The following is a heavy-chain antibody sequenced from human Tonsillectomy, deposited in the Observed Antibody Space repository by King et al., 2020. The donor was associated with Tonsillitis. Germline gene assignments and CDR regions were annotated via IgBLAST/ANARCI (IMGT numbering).Heavy chain of an antibody. CDR1: GASINNYS. Sequence: QLQESGPGLVKPSQTLSLTCTVSGASINNYSWNWLRQPPGERLEWIGLIYSNGNTNYNPSLKSRISVSADTSKNQVSLRVTSVTAADTAIYYCARDAYGSIDYWGQGTLVTVSS. V-gene: IGHV4-59*01. CDR3: ARDAYGSIDY. J-gene: IGHJ4*02. CDR2: IYSNGNT. D-gene: IGHD3-16*01.